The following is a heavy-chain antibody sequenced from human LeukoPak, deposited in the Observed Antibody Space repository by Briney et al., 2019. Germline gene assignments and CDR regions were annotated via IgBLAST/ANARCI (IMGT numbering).Heavy chain of an antibody. Sequence: SETLSLTCTVSGSISSYYWSWIRQPPGKGLEWIGYIYTSGSTNYNPSLKSRVTISVDTSRNQFSLDLSPVTAADTAVYYCARQKCTSTSCLTKNAFDIWGQGTMVTVSS. J-gene: IGHJ3*02. CDR2: IYTSGST. D-gene: IGHD2-2*01. V-gene: IGHV4-4*09. CDR3: ARQKCTSTSCLTKNAFDI. CDR1: GSISSYY.